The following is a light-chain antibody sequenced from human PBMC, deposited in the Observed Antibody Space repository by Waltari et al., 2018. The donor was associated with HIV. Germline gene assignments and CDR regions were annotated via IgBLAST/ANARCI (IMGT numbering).Light chain of an antibody. Sequence: QSALTQPASVSGSPGQSITISCTGGSSDVGSFNIVSWYQPHPGKAPKLVISEVTKRPSGVSNRFSGSKSGNTASLTISGLLAEDEADYYCFSYAGRSTHVVFGGGTKLTVL. CDR3: FSYAGRSTHVV. CDR2: EVT. J-gene: IGLJ2*01. CDR1: SSDVGSFNI. V-gene: IGLV2-23*02.